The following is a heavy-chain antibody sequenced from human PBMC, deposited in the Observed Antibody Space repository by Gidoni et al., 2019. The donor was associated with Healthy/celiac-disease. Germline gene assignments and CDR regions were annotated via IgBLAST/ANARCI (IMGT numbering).Heavy chain of an antibody. CDR2: ISSNGGST. D-gene: IGHD6-13*01. CDR1: GFTFSSYA. Sequence: AASGFTFSSYAMHWVRQAPWKGLEYVSAISSNGGSTYYANSVKGRFTISRDNSKNTLYLQMGSLRAEDMAVYYCARGAGDAFDIWGQGTMVTVSS. J-gene: IGHJ3*02. CDR3: ARGAGDAFDI. V-gene: IGHV3-64*01.